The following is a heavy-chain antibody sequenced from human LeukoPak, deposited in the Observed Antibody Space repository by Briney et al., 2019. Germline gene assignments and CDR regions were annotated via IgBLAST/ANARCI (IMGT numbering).Heavy chain of an antibody. CDR3: ARGAGDTATLNGLYGMDV. CDR2: ISSSSSYI. V-gene: IGHV3-21*01. CDR1: GFTFSSYS. Sequence: GVSLRLSCAASGFTFSSYSMNWVRQAPGKGLEWVSSISSSSSYIYYADSVKGRFTISRDNAKNSLYLQMNSLRAEDTAVYYCARGAGDTATLNGLYGMDVWGQGTTVTVSS. J-gene: IGHJ6*02. D-gene: IGHD5-18*01.